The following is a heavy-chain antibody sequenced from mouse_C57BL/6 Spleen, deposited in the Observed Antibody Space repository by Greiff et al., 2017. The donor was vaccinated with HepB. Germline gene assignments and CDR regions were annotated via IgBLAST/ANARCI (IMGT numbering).Heavy chain of an antibody. J-gene: IGHJ1*03. CDR3: ARENYGWYFDV. CDR2: ISDGGSYT. CDR1: GFTFSSYA. Sequence: EVKLVESGGGLVKPGGSLKLSCAASGFTFSSYAMSWVRQTPEKRLEWVATISDGGSYTYYPDNVKGRFTISRDNAKNNLYLQMSHLKSEDTAMYYCARENYGWYFDVWGTGTTVTVSS. D-gene: IGHD1-1*02. V-gene: IGHV5-4*01.